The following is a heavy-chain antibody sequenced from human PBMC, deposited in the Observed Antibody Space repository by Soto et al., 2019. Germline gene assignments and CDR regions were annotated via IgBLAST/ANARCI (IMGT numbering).Heavy chain of an antibody. J-gene: IGHJ5*02. CDR3: ARKYCSCGSCYDANCLDP. D-gene: IGHD2-15*01. CDR2: IYYSGST. Sequence: SETLSLTCTVSGGSISSYYWSWIRQPPGKGLEWIGYIYYSGSTNYNPSLKSRVTISVDTSKNQFSLELSSVTAADTAVYYCARKYCSCGSCYDANCLDPWGQGTLVTVSS. V-gene: IGHV4-59*01. CDR1: GGSISSYY.